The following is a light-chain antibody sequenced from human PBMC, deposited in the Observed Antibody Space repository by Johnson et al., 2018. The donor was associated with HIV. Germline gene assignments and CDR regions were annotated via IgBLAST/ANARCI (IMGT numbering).Light chain of an antibody. CDR3: GTWDSSLSAGV. CDR2: DNN. CDR1: SSNIGNNY. J-gene: IGLJ1*01. Sequence: QSVLTQPPSVSAAPRQKVTISCSGSSSNIGNNYVSWYQQLPGTAPKLLIYDNNKRPSGIPDRFSGSKSGTSATLGITGLQTGDEADYYCGTWDSSLSAGVFGTGTKVTDL. V-gene: IGLV1-51*01.